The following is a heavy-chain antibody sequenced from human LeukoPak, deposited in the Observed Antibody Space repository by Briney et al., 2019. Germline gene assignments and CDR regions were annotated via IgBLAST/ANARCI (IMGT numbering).Heavy chain of an antibody. V-gene: IGHV3-7*03. J-gene: IGHJ4*02. CDR2: IKQDGSEK. Sequence: GGSLRLSCAASGFTFSSYWMSWVRQAPGKGLEWVANIKQDGSEKYYVDSVKGRFTISRDNSKNTLYLQMNSLRADDTAIYYCAKGSAESSGYFDSWGQGTLVTVSS. CDR3: AKGSAESSGYFDS. CDR1: GFTFSSYW. D-gene: IGHD6-19*01.